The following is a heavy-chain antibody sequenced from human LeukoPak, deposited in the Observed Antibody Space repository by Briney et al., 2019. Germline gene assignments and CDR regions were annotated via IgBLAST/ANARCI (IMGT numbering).Heavy chain of an antibody. J-gene: IGHJ4*02. CDR2: ISGSGGST. Sequence: PGGSLRLSCAASGFTFSSYAMSWVRQAPGKGLEWVSAISGSGGSTYYADSVKGRFTISRDNSKNTLYLQMNSLTAEDTAVYYCAKVSYYYDSSGDDYWGQGTLVTVSS. CDR3: AKVSYYYDSSGDDY. D-gene: IGHD3-22*01. CDR1: GFTFSSYA. V-gene: IGHV3-23*01.